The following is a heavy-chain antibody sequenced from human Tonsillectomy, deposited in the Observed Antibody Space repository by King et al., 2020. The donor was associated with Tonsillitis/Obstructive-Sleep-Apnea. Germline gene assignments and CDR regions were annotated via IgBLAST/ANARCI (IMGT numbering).Heavy chain of an antibody. CDR3: ARDDPPYGCWSGPLGV. CDR1: GYTFTSYA. J-gene: IGHJ6*04. Sequence: EQLVQSGSELKKPGASVKVSCKASGYTFTSYAMNWVRQAPGQGLEWMGWINTNTGNPTYTQGFTGRFVFSLDTSVSTTYLQITSLTAEDTAVYYCARDDPPYGCWSGPLGVWGKGTTVTVSS. D-gene: IGHD3-3*01. CDR2: INTNTGNP. V-gene: IGHV7-4-1*02.